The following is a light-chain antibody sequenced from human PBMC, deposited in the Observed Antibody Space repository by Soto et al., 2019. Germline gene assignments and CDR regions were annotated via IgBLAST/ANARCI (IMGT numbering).Light chain of an antibody. J-gene: IGKJ2*01. CDR1: QSVSSC. V-gene: IGKV3-11*01. CDR3: QQCHSWPYT. CDR2: DSF. Sequence: EIVLTQSPVTLSLSPGERATLSCRASQSVSSCLAWYQQKPGQAPRPLIYDSFNRATGIPARFSGSGSGTDFTRTISSLEPEDFAVYDGQQCHSWPYTFGQGTKLGIK.